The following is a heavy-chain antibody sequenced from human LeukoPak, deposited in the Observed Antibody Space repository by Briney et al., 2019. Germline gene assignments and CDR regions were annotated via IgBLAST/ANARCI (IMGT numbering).Heavy chain of an antibody. CDR3: ARGLCSSTGCYQGPFDF. CDR2: IKNKTYGGTT. V-gene: IGHV3-15*01. CDR1: GFVFSSAW. J-gene: IGHJ4*02. D-gene: IGHD2-2*01. Sequence: PGGSLRLSCAASGFVFSSAWMTWVRQAPGKGLGWVGHIKNKTYGGTTDYAAPVKGRFIISRDDSKNTLYLQMNRLRTDDTAVYYCARGLCSSTGCYQGPFDFWGQGMLVTVSS.